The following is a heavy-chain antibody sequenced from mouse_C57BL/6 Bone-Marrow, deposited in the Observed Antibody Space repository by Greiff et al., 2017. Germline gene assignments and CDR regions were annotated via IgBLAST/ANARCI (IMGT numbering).Heavy chain of an antibody. J-gene: IGHJ3*01. D-gene: IGHD1-1*01. V-gene: IGHV14-4*01. Sequence: EVQLQQSGAELVRPGASVKLSCTASGFNIKDDYMHWVKQRPEQGLEWIGWIDPENGDTEYASKFQGKATITADTSSNTAYLQLSSLTSEDTAVYYCTTNYYGSLAWFAYWGQGTLVTVSA. CDR3: TTNYYGSLAWFAY. CDR2: IDPENGDT. CDR1: GFNIKDDY.